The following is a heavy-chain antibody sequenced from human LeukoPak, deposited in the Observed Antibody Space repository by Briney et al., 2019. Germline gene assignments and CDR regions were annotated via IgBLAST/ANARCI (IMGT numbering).Heavy chain of an antibody. CDR2: ISGSGGST. CDR3: AKDRDSGWYADYFDY. CDR1: GFTFSSYA. J-gene: IGHJ4*02. D-gene: IGHD6-19*01. V-gene: IGHV3-23*01. Sequence: GGSLRLSCAASGFTFSSYAMSWVRQAPGKGLEWVSAISGSGGSTYYADSVKGRFTISRDNSKNTLYLQMNSLRAEDTAVYYCAKDRDSGWYADYFDYWGQGTLVTVSS.